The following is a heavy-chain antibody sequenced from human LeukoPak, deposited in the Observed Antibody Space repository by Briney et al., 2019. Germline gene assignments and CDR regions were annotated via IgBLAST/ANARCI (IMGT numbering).Heavy chain of an antibody. Sequence: GGSLRLSCAASGFSFSSYGMHWVRQAPGKGLEWVAVLWYDGSNKYYADSVKGRFTISRDNSKNRLYLQMNSLRAEDTAVYYCARGSGAAMTYFDHWGQGTLVTVSS. J-gene: IGHJ4*02. CDR3: ARGSGAAMTYFDH. CDR1: GFSFSSYG. D-gene: IGHD5-18*01. CDR2: LWYDGSNK. V-gene: IGHV3-33*01.